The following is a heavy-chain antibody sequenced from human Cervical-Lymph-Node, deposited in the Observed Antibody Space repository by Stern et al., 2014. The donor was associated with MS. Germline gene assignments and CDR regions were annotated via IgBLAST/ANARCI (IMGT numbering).Heavy chain of an antibody. CDR2: INPSGGTT. D-gene: IGHD6-19*01. CDR3: AREVAGHRLGMMDV. V-gene: IGHV1-46*02. Sequence: HVQLVQSGAEVKKPGASVKVSCKASGYTFNSYYLNWVRQAPGQGLEWMGIINPSGGTTSHAQKFQGRVTMTRDTSTSTVYMELSSLRSEDTAVYYCAREVAGHRLGMMDVWGQGTTVTVSS. CDR1: GYTFNSYY. J-gene: IGHJ6*02.